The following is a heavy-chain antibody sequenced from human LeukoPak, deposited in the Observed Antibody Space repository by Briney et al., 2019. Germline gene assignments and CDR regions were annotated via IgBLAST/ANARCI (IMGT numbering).Heavy chain of an antibody. CDR1: GGSIRSSYYY. D-gene: IGHD6-6*01. J-gene: IGHJ6*02. Sequence: SETLSLTCTVSGGSIRSSYYYWGWIRQPPGKGLEWIGSIYDSGSTYYNPSLKSRVTISVDTSKNQFSLKLSSVTAADTAVYYCARSSPHYYYYGMDVWGQGTTVTVSS. CDR2: IYDSGST. CDR3: ARSSPHYYYYGMDV. V-gene: IGHV4-39*07.